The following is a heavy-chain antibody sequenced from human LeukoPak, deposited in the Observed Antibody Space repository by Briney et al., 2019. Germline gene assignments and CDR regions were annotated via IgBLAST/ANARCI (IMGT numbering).Heavy chain of an antibody. D-gene: IGHD3-22*01. V-gene: IGHV4-38-2*02. Sequence: SETLSLTCTVSDYSFSSGYYWSWIRQSPGKGLEWIGSIYYSGSTYYNPSLKSRVTISVDLSKNQFSLKLTSVTAADTAVYYCARGTPINDIIVVPCFDSWGQGTLVTVSS. CDR3: ARGTPINDIIVVPCFDS. CDR2: IYYSGST. J-gene: IGHJ4*02. CDR1: DYSFSSGYY.